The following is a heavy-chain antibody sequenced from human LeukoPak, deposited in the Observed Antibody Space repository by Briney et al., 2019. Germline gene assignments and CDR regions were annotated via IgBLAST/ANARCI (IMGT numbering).Heavy chain of an antibody. V-gene: IGHV3-48*04. CDR1: GFSFSSYA. CDR2: ISSSGSTI. Sequence: GGSLSLSCAASGFSFSSYALSWVRQAPGKGLEWVSYISSSGSTIYYADSVKGRFTISRDNAKNSLYLQMNSLRAEDTAVYYCARAVAGTHGPIDYWGQGTLVTVSS. J-gene: IGHJ4*02. D-gene: IGHD6-19*01. CDR3: ARAVAGTHGPIDY.